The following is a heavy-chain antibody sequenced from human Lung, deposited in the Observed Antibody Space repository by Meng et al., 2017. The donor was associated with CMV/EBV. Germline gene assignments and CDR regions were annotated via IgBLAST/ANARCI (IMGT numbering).Heavy chain of an antibody. Sequence: GGSXRLXXAASGFTFADYAMHWVRQGPGKGLEWVSGISWDSDRIDYADSVKGRFTISRDNAKNSLSLHMNDLRAEDSALYYCWRYCSGASCSRVDYWGQGTLVXVSS. D-gene: IGHD2-2*01. CDR3: WRYCSGASCSRVDY. CDR1: GFTFADYA. CDR2: ISWDSDRI. J-gene: IGHJ4*02. V-gene: IGHV3-9*01.